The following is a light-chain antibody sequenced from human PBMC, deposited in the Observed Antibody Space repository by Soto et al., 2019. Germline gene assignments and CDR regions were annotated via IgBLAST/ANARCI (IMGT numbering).Light chain of an antibody. V-gene: IGLV2-11*01. Sequence: QSALTQPRSVSGSPGQSVTISCTGPSSDVGGYKYVSWYQQHPGKAPKLLISDVSKRPSGVPDRFSDSKSGNTASLTISGLQAEDEADYYCCSHAGIYRYVFGTGTKVTVL. CDR1: SSDVGGYKY. CDR2: DVS. CDR3: CSHAGIYRYV. J-gene: IGLJ1*01.